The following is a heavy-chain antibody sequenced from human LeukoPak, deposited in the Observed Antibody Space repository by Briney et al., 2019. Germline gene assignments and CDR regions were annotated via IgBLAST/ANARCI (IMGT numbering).Heavy chain of an antibody. CDR1: GYSFTSYW. CDR3: ARRAGRITMIVVARDAFDI. Sequence: GESLKISCKGSGYSFTSYWIGWVRQMPGKGLEWMGIIYPGDSDTRYSPSFQGQVTISADKSISTAYLQWSSLKASDTAMYYCARRAGRITMIVVARDAFDIWGQGTMVTVSS. D-gene: IGHD3-22*01. V-gene: IGHV5-51*01. CDR2: IYPGDSDT. J-gene: IGHJ3*02.